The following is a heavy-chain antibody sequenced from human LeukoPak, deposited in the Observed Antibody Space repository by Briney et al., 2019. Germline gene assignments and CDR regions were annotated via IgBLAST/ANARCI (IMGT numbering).Heavy chain of an antibody. D-gene: IGHD2-15*01. CDR3: ARGQGDCSGGSCYYYFDY. V-gene: IGHV4-59*01. CDR2: IYYSGST. Sequence: SETLSLTCTVSGGSISSYYWSWIRQPLGKGLEWIGYIYYSGSTNYNPSLKSRVTISVDTSKNQFSLKLSSVTAADTAVYYCARGQGDCSGGSCYYYFDYWGQGTLVTVSS. CDR1: GGSISSYY. J-gene: IGHJ4*02.